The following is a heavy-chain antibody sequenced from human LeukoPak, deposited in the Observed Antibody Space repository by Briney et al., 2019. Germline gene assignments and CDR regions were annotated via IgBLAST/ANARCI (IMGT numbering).Heavy chain of an antibody. J-gene: IGHJ4*02. CDR3: ARGHYDILTASYKWTPDY. D-gene: IGHD3-9*01. V-gene: IGHV3-21*06. Sequence: PGGSLRLSCAASGFTFSSYWMHWVRQAPGKGLEWVSSITSGGTYTYYADSVEGRFTTSRDNAKNSLSLQLSSLRAEDTAVYYCARGHYDILTASYKWTPDYWGQGILVTVSS. CDR1: GFTFSSYW. CDR2: ITSGGTYT.